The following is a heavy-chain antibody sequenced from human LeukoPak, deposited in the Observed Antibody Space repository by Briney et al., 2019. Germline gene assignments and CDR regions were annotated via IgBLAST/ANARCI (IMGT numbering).Heavy chain of an antibody. CDR3: ARGLYYYDSSGYL. D-gene: IGHD3-22*01. J-gene: IGHJ4*02. Sequence: GESLKISCKTSGFSSSTCWIAWVRQVPGKGLEWMGIVYAGDSDTKYSPSFQGQVTISADKSISTAYLQWSSLKASDTAMYYCARGLYYYDSSGYLWGQGTLVTVSS. CDR2: VYAGDSDT. CDR1: GFSSSTCW. V-gene: IGHV5-51*01.